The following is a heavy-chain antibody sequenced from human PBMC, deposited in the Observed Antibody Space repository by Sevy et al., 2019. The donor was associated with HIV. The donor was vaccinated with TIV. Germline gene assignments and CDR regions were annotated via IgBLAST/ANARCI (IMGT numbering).Heavy chain of an antibody. V-gene: IGHV3-23*01. Sequence: GGSLRLSCAASGFTFSSYAMSWVRQAPGKGLEWVSAISGSGGSTYYADSVKGRFTISRDNSKNTLYLQMNSLRAEDTAVYYCAKGPTYYDFWRGLYYYYGMDVWGQGTTVTVSS. CDR1: GFTFSSYA. J-gene: IGHJ6*02. D-gene: IGHD3-3*01. CDR2: ISGSGGST. CDR3: AKGPTYYDFWRGLYYYYGMDV.